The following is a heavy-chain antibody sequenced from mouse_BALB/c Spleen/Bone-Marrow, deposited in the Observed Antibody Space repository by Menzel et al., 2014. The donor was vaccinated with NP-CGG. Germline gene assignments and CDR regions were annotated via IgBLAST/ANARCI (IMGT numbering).Heavy chain of an antibody. Sequence: EVKLVESGPELVKPGASVKISCKPSGYTFTEYTMHWVKQSHGKSLEWIGGINPNNGGTSYNQKFKGKATLTVDKSSSTAYMELRSLTSEDSAVYYCARRGGSSYAMDYWGQGTSVTVSS. D-gene: IGHD1-1*01. CDR2: INPNNGGT. J-gene: IGHJ4*01. V-gene: IGHV1-26*01. CDR1: GYTFTEYT. CDR3: ARRGGSSYAMDY.